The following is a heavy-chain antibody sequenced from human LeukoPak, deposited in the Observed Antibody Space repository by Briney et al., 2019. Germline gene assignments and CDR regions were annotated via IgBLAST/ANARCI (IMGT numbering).Heavy chain of an antibody. CDR2: ISAYNGYT. J-gene: IGHJ6*02. Sequence: ASVKVSCKASGYTFTSYGISWVRQAPGQGLEWMGWISAYNGYTNYAQKLQGRVTMTTDTSTSTAHMELRSLRSDDTAVYFCARGVRGVVGMDVWGQGTTVTVSS. CDR3: ARGVRGVVGMDV. V-gene: IGHV1-18*01. CDR1: GYTFTSYG. D-gene: IGHD3-10*01.